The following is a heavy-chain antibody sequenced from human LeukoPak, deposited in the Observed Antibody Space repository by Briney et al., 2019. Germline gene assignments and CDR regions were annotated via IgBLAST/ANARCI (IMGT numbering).Heavy chain of an antibody. CDR2: IVPVIGVA. Sequence: SVKVSCKAPGDTLITHYISWVRQAPGQGLEWLGRIVPVIGVATYAQSLQGRVIITADRSTNTAYLELSSLRFEDSAVYFCARHSSRGHYYDFDFWGHGSLVTVSS. D-gene: IGHD3-22*01. CDR1: GDTLITHY. J-gene: IGHJ4*01. V-gene: IGHV1-69*02. CDR3: ARHSSRGHYYDFDF.